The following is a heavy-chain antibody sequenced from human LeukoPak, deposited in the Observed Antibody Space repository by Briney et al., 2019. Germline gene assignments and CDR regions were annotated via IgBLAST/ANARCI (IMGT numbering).Heavy chain of an antibody. CDR2: MNPNSGNT. D-gene: IGHD2-15*01. CDR3: AREGYCSGGSCRDV. CDR1: GYTFTSYD. V-gene: IGHV1-8*03. Sequence: GASVKVSCKASGYTFTSYDINWVRQATGQGLEWMGWMNPNSGNTGYAQKFQGRVTITRNTSISTAYMELSSLRSEDTAVYYCAREGYCSGGSCRDVWGKGTTVTVSS. J-gene: IGHJ6*04.